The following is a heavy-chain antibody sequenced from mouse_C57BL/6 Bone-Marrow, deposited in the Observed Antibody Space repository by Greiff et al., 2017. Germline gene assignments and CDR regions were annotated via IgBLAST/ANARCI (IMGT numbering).Heavy chain of an antibody. CDR3: ARHRDYYYAMDY. CDR1: GFTFSSYG. CDR2: ISSGGSYT. Sequence: DVHLVESGGDLVKPGGSLKLSCAASGFTFSSYGMSWVRQTPDKRLEWVATISSGGSYTYYPDSVKGGITIARDNATNTLYLQMSSLKSEDTAMYCCARHRDYYYAMDYWGQGTSVTVSS. V-gene: IGHV5-6*01. J-gene: IGHJ4*01.